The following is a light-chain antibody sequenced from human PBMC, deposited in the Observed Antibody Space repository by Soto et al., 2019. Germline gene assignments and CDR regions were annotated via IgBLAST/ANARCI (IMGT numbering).Light chain of an antibody. CDR3: QVWDSSTDHVV. Sequence: SYELTQPPSVSVAPGQTARITCGGTNIGSKSVHWYQQKPRQAPVLVVYDDSDRPSGIPERFSGSNAGNTATLTNSRVEAGDEADYYCQVWDSSTDHVVFGGGTQLTVL. V-gene: IGLV3-21*02. CDR1: NIGSKS. CDR2: DDS. J-gene: IGLJ2*01.